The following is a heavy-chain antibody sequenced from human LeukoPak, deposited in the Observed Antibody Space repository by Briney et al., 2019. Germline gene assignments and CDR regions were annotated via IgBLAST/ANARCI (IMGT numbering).Heavy chain of an antibody. V-gene: IGHV3-21*01. J-gene: IGHJ4*02. Sequence: GGSLRLSCAASGFTFSSYSMNWVRQAPGKGLEWVSSISSSTTYISYADSVKGRFTISRDNTKNSLYLQMNSLRAEDTAVYYCARGYYYGSGSYFDYWGQGTLVTVSS. CDR2: ISSSTTYI. CDR3: ARGYYYGSGSYFDY. CDR1: GFTFSSYS. D-gene: IGHD3-10*01.